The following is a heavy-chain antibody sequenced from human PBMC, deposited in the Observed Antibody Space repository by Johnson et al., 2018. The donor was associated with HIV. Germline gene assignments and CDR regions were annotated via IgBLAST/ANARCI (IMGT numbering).Heavy chain of an antibody. D-gene: IGHD3-16*01. CDR2: MSYDGISE. V-gene: IGHV3-30*04. J-gene: IGHJ3*02. CDR1: GFTFSSYT. CDR3: ARGLGLQQIDI. Sequence: QVQLVESWGGVVQPGRSLRLSCAASGFTFSSYTMQWVRQAPGKGLEWVAVMSYDGISEYNADSVKGRFTISRDNSKNTLYLQMNRLRADDTAVYYCARGLGLQQIDIWGQGTMVTVSS.